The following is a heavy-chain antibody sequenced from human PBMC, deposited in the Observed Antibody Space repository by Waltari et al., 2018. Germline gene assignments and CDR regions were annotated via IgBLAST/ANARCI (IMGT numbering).Heavy chain of an antibody. CDR1: GFTFRTYA. J-gene: IGHJ4*02. CDR3: GKDNGDYSFDY. V-gene: IGHV3-23*01. Sequence: EVQVLESGGGLVQPGGSLRLSCAASGFTFRTYAMSWVRRAPGKGVGGVLALSGSGDKTYDTVSVKGRFTISRDNSRNPLYLQMDSLRPDDTAVYFCGKDNGDYSFDYWGQGTLVTVSS. CDR2: LSGSGDKT. D-gene: IGHD4-17*01.